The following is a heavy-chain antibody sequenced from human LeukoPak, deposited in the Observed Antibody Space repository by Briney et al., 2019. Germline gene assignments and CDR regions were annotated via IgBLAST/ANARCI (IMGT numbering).Heavy chain of an antibody. Sequence: SETLSLTCTVSGGSISSSSYYWGWIRQPPGKGLEWFGSIYYSGSTYYNPSLKSRVTISVDTSKNQFSLKLSSVTAADTAVYYCAREVGDFWSGSVYYYMDAWGHGTTVTVSS. D-gene: IGHD3-3*01. V-gene: IGHV4-39*07. J-gene: IGHJ6*03. CDR2: IYYSGST. CDR1: GGSISSSSYY. CDR3: AREVGDFWSGSVYYYMDA.